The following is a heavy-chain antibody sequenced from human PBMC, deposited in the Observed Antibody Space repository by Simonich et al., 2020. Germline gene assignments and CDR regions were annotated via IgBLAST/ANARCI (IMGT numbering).Heavy chain of an antibody. CDR1: GYTFTSYG. J-gene: IGHJ3*02. V-gene: IGHV1-18*01. D-gene: IGHD1-1*01. CDR3: ARSTTGTTAFDI. CDR2: ISGYNGNT. Sequence: QVQLVQSGAEVKKPGASVKVSCKASGYTFTSYGISWVRQDPGQGLEWMGSISGYNGNTNYAKKRQGRVTMTTDKSTSTAYMELRSLRSDDTAVYYCARSTTGTTAFDIWGQGTMVTVSS.